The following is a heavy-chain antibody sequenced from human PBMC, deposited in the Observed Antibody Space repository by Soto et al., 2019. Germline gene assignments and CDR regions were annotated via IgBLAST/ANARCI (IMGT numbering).Heavy chain of an antibody. D-gene: IGHD6-13*01. CDR1: GGAFSSYT. Sequence: SVKVSCKASGGAFSSYTINWVRQAPGQGLEWMGGIIPIFGTANYAQKLQGRVTFTADTSTNTAFMELNSLRSNDTAVYYCSRDAIAAAGTNDWGQGTLVTVSS. J-gene: IGHJ4*02. CDR3: SRDAIAAAGTND. CDR2: IIPIFGTA. V-gene: IGHV1-69*06.